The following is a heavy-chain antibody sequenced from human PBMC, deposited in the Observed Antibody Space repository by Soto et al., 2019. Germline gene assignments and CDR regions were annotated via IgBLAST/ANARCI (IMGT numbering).Heavy chain of an antibody. J-gene: IGHJ5*02. CDR2: IYYSGST. D-gene: IGHD3-9*01. CDR3: ARRDYDILTGYYPLGFDP. Sequence: SETLSLTCTVSGGSISSYYWSWIRQPPGKGLEWIGYIYYSGSTNYNPSLKSRVTISVDTSKNQFSLKLSSVTAADTAVYYCARRDYDILTGYYPLGFDPWGQGTLVTVSS. V-gene: IGHV4-59*08. CDR1: GGSISSYY.